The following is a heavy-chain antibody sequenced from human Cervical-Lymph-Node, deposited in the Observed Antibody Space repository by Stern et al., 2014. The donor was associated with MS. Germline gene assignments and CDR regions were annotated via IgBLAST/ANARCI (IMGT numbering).Heavy chain of an antibody. CDR1: GYSFTDYW. V-gene: IGHV5-51*03. J-gene: IGHJ5*02. D-gene: IGHD6-13*01. Sequence: VQLVESGAEVKKPGESLKISCKGSGYSFTDYWIGWVRQMPGKGLEWIGIIYPDDSDTRYSPSFQGQVTISADKSISTAYLQWSSLKASDTAMYYCARDNGVTAAANWFDPWGQGTLVTVSS. CDR2: IYPDDSDT. CDR3: ARDNGVTAAANWFDP.